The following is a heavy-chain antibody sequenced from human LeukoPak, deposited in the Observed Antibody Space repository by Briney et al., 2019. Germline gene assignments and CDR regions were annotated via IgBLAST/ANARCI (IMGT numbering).Heavy chain of an antibody. D-gene: IGHD2-2*01. V-gene: IGHV1-69*05. J-gene: IGHJ4*02. CDR3: ARGHAYCSSTSCYSYYFDY. CDR2: IIPIFGTA. Sequence: GASVKVSCKASGGTFSSYAISWVRQAPGQGLEWMGGIIPIFGTANYAQKFQGRVTITTDESTSTAYMELSSLRSEDTAVYYCARGHAYCSSTSCYSYYFDYWGQGTLVTVSS. CDR1: GGTFSSYA.